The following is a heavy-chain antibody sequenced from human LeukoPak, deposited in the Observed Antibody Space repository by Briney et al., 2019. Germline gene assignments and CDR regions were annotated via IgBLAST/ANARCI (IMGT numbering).Heavy chain of an antibody. CDR3: AKVLDYGSGSGYYFDY. Sequence: GGSLRLSCAASGFTFSSYAMSWVRQAPGKGLEWVSAISGSDGSTYYADSVKGRFTISRDNSKNTLYLQMNSLRAEDTAVYYCAKVLDYGSGSGYYFDYWGQGTLVTVSS. CDR1: GFTFSSYA. D-gene: IGHD3-10*01. CDR2: ISGSDGST. J-gene: IGHJ4*02. V-gene: IGHV3-23*01.